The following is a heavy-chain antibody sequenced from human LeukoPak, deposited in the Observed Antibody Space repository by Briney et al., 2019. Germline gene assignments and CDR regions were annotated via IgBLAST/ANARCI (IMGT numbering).Heavy chain of an antibody. CDR2: IYSGGST. J-gene: IGHJ1*01. D-gene: IGHD3-3*01. CDR3: ASQPTTYYDFWSGYRHLEYFQH. CDR1: GFTVSSNY. Sequence: GGSLRLSCAASGFTVSSNYMSWVRQAPGKGLEWVSVIYSGGSTYYAVSVKGRFTISRDNSKNTLYLQMNSLRAEDTAVYYCASQPTTYYDFWSGYRHLEYFQHWSQGTLVTVSS. V-gene: IGHV3-66*02.